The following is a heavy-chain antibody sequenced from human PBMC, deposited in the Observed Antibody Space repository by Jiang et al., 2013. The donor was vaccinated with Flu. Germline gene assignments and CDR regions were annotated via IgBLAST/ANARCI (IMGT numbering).Heavy chain of an antibody. D-gene: IGHD4-11*01. V-gene: IGHV4-39*01. J-gene: IGHJ6*02. Sequence: GLVKPSETLSLTCTVSGGSISGSDYYWGWIRQPPGKGLEWIGSIHYSGSTYYTPSLKSRVTISVDTSKNQFSLKLTSVTAADTAVYYSARLDYSGDMDVWGQGTTVTVSS. CDR3: ARLDYSGDMDV. CDR2: IHYSGST. CDR1: GGSISGSDYY.